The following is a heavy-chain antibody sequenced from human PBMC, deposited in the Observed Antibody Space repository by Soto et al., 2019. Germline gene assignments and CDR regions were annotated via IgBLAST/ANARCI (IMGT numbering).Heavy chain of an antibody. CDR1: GFSFTGYY. CDR2: INAHSGGT. V-gene: IGHV1-2*02. CDR3: AKDLTRQLAYWLDP. Sequence: GASVKVSCKASGFSFTGYYIHWLRQAPGQGLEWMGWINAHSGGTEYAQKFQGRVTLTRDTSISTAYMTLSSVRSDDTAIYYCAKDLTRQLAYWLDPWGQGTQVTVSS. J-gene: IGHJ5*02. D-gene: IGHD6-6*01.